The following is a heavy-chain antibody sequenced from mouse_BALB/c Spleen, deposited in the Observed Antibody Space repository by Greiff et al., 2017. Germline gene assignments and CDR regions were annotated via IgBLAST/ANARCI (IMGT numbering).Heavy chain of an antibody. V-gene: IGHV1-18*01. CDR3: ARGGTTVVENYAMDY. D-gene: IGHD1-1*01. CDR2: INPNNGGT. CDR1: GYTFTEYT. Sequence: EVQLQQSGPELVKPGSSVKISCKTSGYTFTEYTMHWVKQSHGKSLEWIGGINPNNGGTSYNQKFKGKATLTVDKSSSTAYMELRSLTSEDSAVYYCARGGTTVVENYAMDYWGQGTSVTVSS. J-gene: IGHJ4*01.